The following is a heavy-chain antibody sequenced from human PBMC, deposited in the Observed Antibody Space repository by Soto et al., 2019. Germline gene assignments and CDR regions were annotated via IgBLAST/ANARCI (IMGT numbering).Heavy chain of an antibody. D-gene: IGHD3-10*01. CDR3: ARDLRGGSYGMDV. CDR2: IYYSGST. CDR1: GGSISSGGYY. V-gene: IGHV4-31*03. J-gene: IGHJ6*02. Sequence: QVQLQESGPGLVKPSQTLSLTCPVSGGSISSGGYYWSWIRQHPGKGLERIGYIYYSGSTYYNPSLKSRVTISVDTSKNQFTLKLSSVTAADTAVYYGARDLRGGSYGMDVWGQGTTVTVSS.